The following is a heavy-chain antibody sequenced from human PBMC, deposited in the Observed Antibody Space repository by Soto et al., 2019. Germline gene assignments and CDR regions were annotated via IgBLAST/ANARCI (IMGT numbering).Heavy chain of an antibody. D-gene: IGHD2-2*01. CDR1: GYSISSGNY. CDR2: LYHIGST. CDR3: RSSTSCYDESCVDV. J-gene: IGHJ6*02. V-gene: IGHV4-38-2*01. Sequence: PSETLSLTCAVSGYSISSGNYWAWIRQPPGRGLEWIGSLYHIGSTHYNTSLKSRVTISVHTSKNHFSLELSSVTAADTAIYYCRSSTSCYDESCVDVWGQGTMVTVSS.